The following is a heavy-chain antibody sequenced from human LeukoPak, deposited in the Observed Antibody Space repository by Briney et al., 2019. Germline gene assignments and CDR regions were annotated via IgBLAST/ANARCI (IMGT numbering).Heavy chain of an antibody. J-gene: IGHJ5*02. Sequence: GGSLRLSCAASGFTFSSYAMSWVRQAPGKGLEWVSAISGSGGSTYYADSVKGRFTISRDNLKNTLYLQMNILRAEDTAVYYCARGGQYCSTISCYAYNWFDPWGQGTLVTVSS. D-gene: IGHD2-2*01. CDR3: ARGGQYCSTISCYAYNWFDP. CDR1: GFTFSSYA. CDR2: ISGSGGST. V-gene: IGHV3-23*01.